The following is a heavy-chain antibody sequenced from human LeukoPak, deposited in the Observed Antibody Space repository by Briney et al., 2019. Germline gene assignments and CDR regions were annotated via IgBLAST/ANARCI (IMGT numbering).Heavy chain of an antibody. Sequence: PSETLSLTCTVSGASISSHYWSWLRQAPGKGLECLGYIYINGDTNYNPSLKSRATLSLDTSKIQFSLRLTSVTAADTAVYYCARSARVFDSWGPGTLVTVSS. V-gene: IGHV4-4*09. CDR1: GASISSHY. J-gene: IGHJ4*02. CDR3: ARSARVFDS. D-gene: IGHD3-10*01. CDR2: IYINGDT.